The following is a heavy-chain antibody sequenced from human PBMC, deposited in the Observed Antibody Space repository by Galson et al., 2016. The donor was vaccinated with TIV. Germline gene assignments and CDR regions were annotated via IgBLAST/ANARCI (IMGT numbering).Heavy chain of an antibody. D-gene: IGHD4-17*01. Sequence: SLRLSCATSGFTFSSYGIHWVRQAPGKGLEWVAFIRYDGSNKYYADSVKGRFTISRDNSKNTVYLQMNGLRAEDTALYCCAKDSTTTLYCMDVWGKGTTVTVSS. CDR1: GFTFSSYG. CDR3: AKDSTTTLYCMDV. J-gene: IGHJ6*03. V-gene: IGHV3-30*02. CDR2: IRYDGSNK.